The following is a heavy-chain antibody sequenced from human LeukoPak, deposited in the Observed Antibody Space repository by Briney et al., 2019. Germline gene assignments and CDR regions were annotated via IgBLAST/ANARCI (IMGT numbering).Heavy chain of an antibody. J-gene: IGHJ4*02. V-gene: IGHV1-69*05. D-gene: IGHD3-22*01. CDR2: IIPIFGTA. CDR3: ARAAGKGYYDSSGYPY. Sequence: SVKVSCRASGGTFSSYAISWVRQAPGQGLEWMGGIIPIFGTANYAQKFQGRVTITTDESTSTAYMELSSLRSEDTAVYYCARAAGKGYYDSSGYPYWGQGTLVTVSS. CDR1: GGTFSSYA.